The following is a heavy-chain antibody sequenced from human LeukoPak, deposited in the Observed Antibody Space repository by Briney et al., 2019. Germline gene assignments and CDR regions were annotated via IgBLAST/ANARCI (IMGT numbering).Heavy chain of an antibody. V-gene: IGHV3-23*01. CDR1: GFTFSSYA. CDR3: ANQRWLQLETDY. CDR2: ISGSGGST. J-gene: IGHJ4*02. D-gene: IGHD5-24*01. Sequence: PGGSLRLSCAASGFTFSSYAMSWVRQAPGKGLEWVSAISGSGGSTYYADSVKGRFTISRDNSKNTLYLQMTSLRAEDTAVYYCANQRWLQLETDYWGQGTLVTVSS.